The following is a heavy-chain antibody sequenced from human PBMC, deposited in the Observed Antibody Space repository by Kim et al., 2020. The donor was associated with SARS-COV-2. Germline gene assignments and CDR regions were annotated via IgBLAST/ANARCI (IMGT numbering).Heavy chain of an antibody. CDR3: ARDNWGSYDY. CDR2: AKTKADSYTT. CDR1: GFGFSDYL. D-gene: IGHD1-26*01. V-gene: IGHV3-72*01. Sequence: GGSLRLSCAASGFGFSDYLMDWVRQVPGKGLEWVGRAKTKADSYTTEYAASVKGRFTISRDDSKNALYLQMNSLKIEDTALYYCARDNWGSYDYWGQGTLVTVSS. J-gene: IGHJ4*02.